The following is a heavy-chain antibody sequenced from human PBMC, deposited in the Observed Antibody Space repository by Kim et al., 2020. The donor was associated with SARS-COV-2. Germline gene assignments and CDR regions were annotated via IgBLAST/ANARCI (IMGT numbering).Heavy chain of an antibody. CDR2: ISPYNGNT. CDR3: ARGDSSSGFDY. D-gene: IGHD6-6*01. V-gene: IGHV1-18*01. J-gene: IGHJ4*02. CDR1: GYTFTTSS. Sequence: ASVKVSCKTSGYTFTTSSISWVRQAPGQGLEWMAWISPYNGNTNYAQKVQGRLTITTDTPTSTAYMALRSLRSDDTAVHYCARGDSSSGFDYWGQGTLVT.